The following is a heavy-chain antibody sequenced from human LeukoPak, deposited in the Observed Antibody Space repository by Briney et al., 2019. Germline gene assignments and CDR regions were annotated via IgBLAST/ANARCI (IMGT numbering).Heavy chain of an antibody. CDR2: IHTSGGS. CDR3: ARLGSYHDF. CDR1: GASISHYY. J-gene: IGHJ4*02. Sequence: SETLSLTCTVSGASISHYYWSWIRQTPEKGLEWMGHIHTSGGSSPYSSRKSRLTMSIDTSRNQFSLKLTSVTAADTAVYFCARLGSYHDFWGKGALVTVSS. D-gene: IGHD1-26*01. V-gene: IGHV4-4*09.